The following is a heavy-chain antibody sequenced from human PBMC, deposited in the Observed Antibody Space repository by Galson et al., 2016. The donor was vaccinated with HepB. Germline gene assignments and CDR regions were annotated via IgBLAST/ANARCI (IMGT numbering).Heavy chain of an antibody. CDR3: AKGVPTGGAFDY. D-gene: IGHD1-26*01. V-gene: IGHV3-23*01. J-gene: IGHJ4*02. CDR1: GFSFSSLA. CDR2: ISGSGANT. Sequence: SLRLSCAASGFSFSSLAMYWVRQAPGKGLYWFSAISGSGANTYYADSVKGRFTISRDNSKNTLYLQMNSLRVEDTAIYYCAKGVPTGGAFDYWGQGTLVTVSS.